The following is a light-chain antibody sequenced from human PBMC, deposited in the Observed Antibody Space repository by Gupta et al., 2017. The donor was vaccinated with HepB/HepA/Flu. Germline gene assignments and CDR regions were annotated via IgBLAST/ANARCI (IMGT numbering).Light chain of an antibody. Sequence: QSVLTQPPSASGTPGQRVTISCSGSSSNIGSNTVSWYQQLPGTAPKLLIYYNNQRPSGVPDRFSGSKSGTSASLAISGLQSEDEADYYCAAWDDSLNGRVFGGGTTLTVL. V-gene: IGLV1-44*01. CDR2: YNN. J-gene: IGLJ3*02. CDR1: SSNIGSNT. CDR3: AAWDDSLNGRV.